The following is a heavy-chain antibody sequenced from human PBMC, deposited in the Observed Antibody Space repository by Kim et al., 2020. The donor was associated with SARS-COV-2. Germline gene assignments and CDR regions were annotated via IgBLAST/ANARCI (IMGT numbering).Heavy chain of an antibody. V-gene: IGHV4-39*01. CDR2: IYYSGST. CDR1: GGSISSSSYY. J-gene: IGHJ4*02. D-gene: IGHD1-26*01. CDR3: VSRGVEWEQTGPFDY. Sequence: SETLSLTCTVSGGSISSSSYYWGWIRQPPGKGLEWIGSIYYSGSTYYNPSLKSRVTISVDTSKNQFSLKLSSVTAADTAVYYCVSRGVEWEQTGPFDYWGQGTLVTVSS.